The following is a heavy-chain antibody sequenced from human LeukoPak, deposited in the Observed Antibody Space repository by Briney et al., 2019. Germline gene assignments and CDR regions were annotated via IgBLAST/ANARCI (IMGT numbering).Heavy chain of an antibody. CDR1: GGSITSYY. D-gene: IGHD4-17*01. CDR3: ASLTTVTQGYFDS. V-gene: IGHV4-59*08. CDR2: IYYSGST. J-gene: IGHJ4*02. Sequence: SETLSLTCTVSGGSITSYYWSWIRQPPGKGLEWIGYIYYSGSTNYNPSLKSRLTISVDASKNQSSLKLSSVTATDTAVYYCASLTTVTQGYFDSWGQGTLVTVSS.